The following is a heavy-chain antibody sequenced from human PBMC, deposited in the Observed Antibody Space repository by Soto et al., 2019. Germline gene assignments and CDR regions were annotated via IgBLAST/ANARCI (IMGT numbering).Heavy chain of an antibody. J-gene: IGHJ5*02. Sequence: QVQLVQSGAEVKNPGASVKVSCKASGYTFTRYGISWVRQAPGQGLEWMGWISTYNENTKYAQKLQGRVTMTTDTSTSTAYMELRSLRSDDTAVYYCARDRFPTSYSSSYNWFDPWGQGTLVTVSS. CDR2: ISTYNENT. V-gene: IGHV1-18*01. CDR1: GYTFTRYG. CDR3: ARDRFPTSYSSSYNWFDP. D-gene: IGHD6-6*01.